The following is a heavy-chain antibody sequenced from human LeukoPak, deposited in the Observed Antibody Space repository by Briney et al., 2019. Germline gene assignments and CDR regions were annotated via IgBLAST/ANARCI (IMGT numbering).Heavy chain of an antibody. CDR1: GLTSGIYA. J-gene: IGHJ3*02. Sequence: QPGGSLILSCAASGLTSGIYAMSWVRQAPWKGLEWVAVISYDGSNKYYADSVKGRFTISRDNSKNTLYLQMNSLRAEDTAVYYCAKAGGDDAFDIWGQGTMVTVSS. V-gene: IGHV3-30*18. CDR3: AKAGGDDAFDI. D-gene: IGHD1-14*01. CDR2: ISYDGSNK.